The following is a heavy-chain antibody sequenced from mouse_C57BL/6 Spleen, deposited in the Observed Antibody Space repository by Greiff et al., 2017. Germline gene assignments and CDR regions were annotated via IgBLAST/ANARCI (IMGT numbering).Heavy chain of an antibody. CDR1: GYTFTDYD. CDR2: INPNNGGT. CDR3: ARSKGSAMDY. V-gene: IGHV1-22*01. J-gene: IGHJ4*01. Sequence: VQLQQSGPELVKPGASVKMSCKASGYTFTDYDMHWVKQSHGKSLEWIGYINPNNGGTSYNQKFKGKATLTVNKSSRTAYMELRSLTSEDSAVYYCARSKGSAMDYWGQGTSVTVSS.